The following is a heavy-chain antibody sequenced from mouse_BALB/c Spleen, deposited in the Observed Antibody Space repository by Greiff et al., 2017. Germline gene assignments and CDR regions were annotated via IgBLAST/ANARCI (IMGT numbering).Heavy chain of an antibody. CDR1: GFTFSDYY. J-gene: IGHJ2*01. V-gene: IGHV5-4*02. CDR3: ARDGSGGDFDY. CDR2: ISDGGSYT. Sequence: EVKLVESGGGLVKPGGSLKLSCAASGFTFSDYYMSWVRQTPEKRLEWVATISDGGSYTYYPDSVKGRFTISRDNAKNNLYLQMSSLKSEDTAMYYCARDGSGGDFDYWGQGTTLTVSS.